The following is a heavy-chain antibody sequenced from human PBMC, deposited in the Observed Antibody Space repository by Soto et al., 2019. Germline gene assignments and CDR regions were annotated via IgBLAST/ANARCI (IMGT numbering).Heavy chain of an antibody. J-gene: IGHJ5*02. CDR1: GFTFSDYY. CDR3: ARVSSTCGDDGVCGTALDP. Sequence: GGSLRLSCAASGFTFSDYYMSWIRQAPGKGLKWVSYISSSGSTIYYADSVKGRFTISRDNAKNSLYLQMNSLRAEDTAVYYCARVSSTCGDDGVCGTALDPWGQGTPVTVSS. V-gene: IGHV3-11*01. CDR2: ISSSGSTI. D-gene: IGHD2-21*01.